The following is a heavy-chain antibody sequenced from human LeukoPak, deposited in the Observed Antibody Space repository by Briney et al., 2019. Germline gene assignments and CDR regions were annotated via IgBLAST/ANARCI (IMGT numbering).Heavy chain of an antibody. CDR2: IHSSGSS. Sequence: SETLSLTCTVSDGSISGHYWSWIRQPPGKGLEWIGYIHSSGSSNYNPSLKSRVTISVDTSKNQFSLKLSSVTAADTAVYYCARRNYYGSGSFVLWAFDIWGQGTMVTVSS. CDR3: ARRNYYGSGSFVLWAFDI. V-gene: IGHV4-59*08. J-gene: IGHJ3*02. CDR1: DGSISGHY. D-gene: IGHD3-10*01.